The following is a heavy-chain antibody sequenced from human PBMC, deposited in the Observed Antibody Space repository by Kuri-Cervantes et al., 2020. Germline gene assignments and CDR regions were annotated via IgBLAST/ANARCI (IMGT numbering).Heavy chain of an antibody. V-gene: IGHV4-4*02. CDR2: LLTSGST. D-gene: IGHD6-19*01. CDR3: AEGLVRRYFDY. J-gene: IGHJ4*02. Sequence: SETLSLTCAVSGVSLTSSNWWIWVRQPPGKGLEWIGLLLTSGSTNYNPSLRSRVTISVDKSKNQFSLMLSSVTAADTAVYYCAEGLVRRYFDYWGQGTLVTVSS. CDR1: GVSLTSSNW.